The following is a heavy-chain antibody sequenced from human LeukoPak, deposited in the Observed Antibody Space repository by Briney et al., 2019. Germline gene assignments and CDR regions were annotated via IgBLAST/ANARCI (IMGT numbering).Heavy chain of an antibody. V-gene: IGHV3-7*04. D-gene: IGHD2-21*01. CDR2: INQDGSEK. CDR1: GFTFSDYW. Sequence: PGGSLRLSCAASGFTFSDYWMSWVRQAPGKRLEWVANINQDGSEKSYVDSVEGRFTISRDNAKKSLYLHVNSLRAEDTAVYYCARDIYGGHDYWGQGTLLTVSS. CDR3: ARDIYGGHDY. J-gene: IGHJ4*02.